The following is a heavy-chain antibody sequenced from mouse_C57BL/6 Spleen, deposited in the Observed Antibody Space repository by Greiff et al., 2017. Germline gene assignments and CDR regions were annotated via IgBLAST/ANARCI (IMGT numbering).Heavy chain of an antibody. J-gene: IGHJ2*01. CDR1: GFTFSSYG. Sequence: DVHLVESGGDLVKPGGSLKLSCAASGFTFSSYGMSWVRQTPDKRLEWVATISSGGSYTYYPDSVKGRFTISRDNAKNTLYLQMSSLKSEDTAMYYCGRHPTGAGFDYWGQGTTLTVSS. D-gene: IGHD4-1*02. V-gene: IGHV5-6*01. CDR2: ISSGGSYT. CDR3: GRHPTGAGFDY.